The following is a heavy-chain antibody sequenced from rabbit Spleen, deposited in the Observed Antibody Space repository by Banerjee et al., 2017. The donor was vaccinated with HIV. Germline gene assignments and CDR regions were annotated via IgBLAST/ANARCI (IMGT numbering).Heavy chain of an antibody. D-gene: IGHD8-1*01. V-gene: IGHV1S45*01. J-gene: IGHJ6*01. CDR1: GFSFSSTDW. CDR2: IVIAFDMT. CDR3: ARDSGSSFSTYGMDL. Sequence: EESGGGLVQPEGSLTLTCTASGFSFSSTDWISWVRQAPGKGLEWIASIVIAFDMTFYATWATGRFTISKTSSTTVTLQMTSLTAADTATYFCARDSGSSFSTYGMDLWGQGTLVTVS.